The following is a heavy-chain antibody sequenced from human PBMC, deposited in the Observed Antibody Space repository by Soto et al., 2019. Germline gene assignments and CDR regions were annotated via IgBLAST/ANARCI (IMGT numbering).Heavy chain of an antibody. V-gene: IGHV4-31*03. J-gene: IGHJ2*01. Sequence: QVQLQESGPGLVKPSQTLSLTCTVSGGSISSGGYYWSWIRQHPGKGLEWIGYIYYSGSTYYNPSLKSRVTISVDTSKYQLALKLSSVAAADTAVYYCARAGYSSPTGDLWGRGTLVTVSS. CDR1: GGSISSGGYY. CDR3: ARAGYSSPTGDL. D-gene: IGHD6-19*01. CDR2: IYYSGST.